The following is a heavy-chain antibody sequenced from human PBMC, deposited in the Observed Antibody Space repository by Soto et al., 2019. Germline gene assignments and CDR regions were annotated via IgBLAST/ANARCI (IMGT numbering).Heavy chain of an antibody. J-gene: IGHJ4*02. CDR1: GGTFNTFA. CDR2: IIPIFGTA. Sequence: QVQLVQSGAEVKKPGSSVKVSCTASGGTFNTFAISWVRQAPGQGLEWMGGIIPIFGTANYAQKFQGRVTITADKSTSTAYMELSSLRSEDTAVYYCARGGEQLVIDYWGQGTLVTVSS. D-gene: IGHD6-13*01. V-gene: IGHV1-69*06. CDR3: ARGGEQLVIDY.